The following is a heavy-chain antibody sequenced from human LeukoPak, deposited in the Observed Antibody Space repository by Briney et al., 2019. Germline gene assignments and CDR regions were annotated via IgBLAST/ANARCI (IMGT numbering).Heavy chain of an antibody. D-gene: IGHD3-22*01. J-gene: IGHJ4*02. V-gene: IGHV1-18*01. Sequence: ASVKVSCKASGYTFTSYGISWVRQAPGQGLEWMGWISAYNGNTNYAQKLQGRVTMTTDTSTSTAYMELRSLRSDDTAVYYCARDFDRYYYDSSGYLVIDYWGQGTLVTVSS. CDR1: GYTFTSYG. CDR3: ARDFDRYYYDSSGYLVIDY. CDR2: ISAYNGNT.